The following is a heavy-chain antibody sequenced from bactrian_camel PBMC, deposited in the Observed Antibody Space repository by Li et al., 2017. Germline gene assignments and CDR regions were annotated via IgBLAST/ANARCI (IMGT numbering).Heavy chain of an antibody. J-gene: IGHJ4*01. CDR3: AAGLRRTYDPYEYIY. V-gene: IGHV3S40*01. D-gene: IGHD3*01. Sequence: QLVESGGGLVQPGGSLRLSCAASGFTFSGYAMMWVRQAPGKGLEWVSAINDGGELTYYADALKGRFTISRDNAKNTVLLQMNSLKPEDTAVYYCAAGLRRTYDPYEYIYWGQGTQVTVS. CDR2: INDGGELT. CDR1: GFTFSGYA.